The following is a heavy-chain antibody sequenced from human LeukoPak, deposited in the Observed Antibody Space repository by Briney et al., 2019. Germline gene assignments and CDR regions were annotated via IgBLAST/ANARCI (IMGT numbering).Heavy chain of an antibody. Sequence: GASVKLSCKTSGYTFTFYYIHWGRHGPGHGLDYMGWINPDNGGTNYAQNFQGRVIMTRDTSISTAYMQLSRLTSDDTAVYYCARSPSGELDYWGRGTLVSVSS. J-gene: IGHJ4*02. CDR1: GYTFTFYY. CDR3: ARSPSGELDY. V-gene: IGHV1-2*02. CDR2: INPDNGGT. D-gene: IGHD1-26*01.